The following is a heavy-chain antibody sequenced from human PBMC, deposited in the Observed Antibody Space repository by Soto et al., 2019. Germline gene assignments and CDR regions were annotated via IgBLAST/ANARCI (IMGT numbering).Heavy chain of an antibody. Sequence: GSLRLSCAASGFTFSSYSMNWVRQAPGKGLEWVSSISSSSSYIYYADSVKGRFTISRDNAKNSLYLQMNSLRAEDTAVYYCARDIGGSYPNWFDPWGQGTLVTVSS. CDR1: GFTFSSYS. CDR3: ARDIGGSYPNWFDP. J-gene: IGHJ5*02. V-gene: IGHV3-21*01. D-gene: IGHD1-26*01. CDR2: ISSSSSYI.